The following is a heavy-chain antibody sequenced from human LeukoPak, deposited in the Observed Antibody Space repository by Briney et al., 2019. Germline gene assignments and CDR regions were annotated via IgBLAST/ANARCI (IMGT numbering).Heavy chain of an antibody. V-gene: IGHV1-2*02. CDR2: INPNSGGT. Sequence: ASVKVSCKASGYTFTGYYMHWVRQAPGQGLEWMGWINPNSGGTNYAQKFQGRVTMTRDTSISTAYMGLSRLRSDDTAVYYCARFPLKQQLALDYWGQGTLVTVSS. J-gene: IGHJ4*01. D-gene: IGHD6-13*01. CDR1: GYTFTGYY. CDR3: ARFPLKQQLALDY.